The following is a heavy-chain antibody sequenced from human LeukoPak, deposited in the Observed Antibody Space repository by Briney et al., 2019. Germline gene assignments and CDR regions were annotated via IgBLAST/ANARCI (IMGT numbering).Heavy chain of an antibody. Sequence: GGSLRLSCAASGFTVSSNYMSWVRQAPGKGLQWVSVIYSGGNTYYADSVKGRFTISRDNSKNTLYLQMNSLRAEDTAVYYCAKDVAYCSRTSCYVNFDYWGQGTLVTVSS. J-gene: IGHJ4*02. CDR2: IYSGGNT. CDR1: GFTVSSNY. CDR3: AKDVAYCSRTSCYVNFDY. D-gene: IGHD2-2*01. V-gene: IGHV3-53*01.